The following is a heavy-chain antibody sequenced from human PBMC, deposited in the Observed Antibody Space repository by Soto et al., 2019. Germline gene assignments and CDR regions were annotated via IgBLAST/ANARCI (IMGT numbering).Heavy chain of an antibody. V-gene: IGHV3-23*01. CDR3: ARDELNLGNLEQLDY. J-gene: IGHJ4*02. Sequence: HPGGSLRLSCAASGFTFGSHTMNWVRQAPGKGLEWVSSISYSGSNTYYADSVKGRFTVSRDNSKNTLYLQMNNLRAEDSAVYYCARDELNLGNLEQLDYRGQGSLVSVSS. CDR1: GFTFGSHT. D-gene: IGHD6-13*01. CDR2: ISYSGSNT.